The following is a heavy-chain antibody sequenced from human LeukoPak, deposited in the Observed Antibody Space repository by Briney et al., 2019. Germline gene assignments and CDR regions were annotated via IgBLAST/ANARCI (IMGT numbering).Heavy chain of an antibody. J-gene: IGHJ6*02. CDR2: IYTSGST. Sequence: SETLSLTCTVSGGSISSGSYYWSWIRQPAGKGLEWIGRIYTSGSTNYNPSLKSRVTISVDTSKNQFSLKLSSVTAADTAMYYCAREGRTYYYYGMDVWGQGTTVTVSS. CDR3: AREGRTYYYYGMDV. V-gene: IGHV4-61*02. CDR1: GGSISSGSYY.